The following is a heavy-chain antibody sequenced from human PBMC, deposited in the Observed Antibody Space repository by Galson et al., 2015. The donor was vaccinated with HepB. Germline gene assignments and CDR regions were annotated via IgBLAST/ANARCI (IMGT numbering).Heavy chain of an antibody. CDR2: TFYRSKWYH. Sequence: CAISGDSVSSTSATWHWIRQSPSRGLEWLGRTFYRSKWYHEYAISVKSRITINPDTSKNQFSLRLNSVSPEDTAVYYCARAGSGWYDFWGQGTLVTVSS. V-gene: IGHV6-1*01. J-gene: IGHJ4*02. CDR1: GDSVSSTSAT. D-gene: IGHD2-15*01. CDR3: ARAGSGWYDF.